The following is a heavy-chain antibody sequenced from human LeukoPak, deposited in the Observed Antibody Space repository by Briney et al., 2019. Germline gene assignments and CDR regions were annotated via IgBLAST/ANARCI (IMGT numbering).Heavy chain of an antibody. D-gene: IGHD3-10*01. V-gene: IGHV3-23*01. CDR2: VSDGGSP. CDR3: AKGSPSLQSPDY. J-gene: IGHJ4*02. CDR1: GFSLSDCS. Sequence: GGSLRLSCGASGFSLSDCSMGWVRQAPGKGLEYVSAVSDGGSPFYADSVQGRFTISRDISRSTLYLQMNSLTAEDTAVYYCAKGSPSLQSPDYWGQGTPVTVSS.